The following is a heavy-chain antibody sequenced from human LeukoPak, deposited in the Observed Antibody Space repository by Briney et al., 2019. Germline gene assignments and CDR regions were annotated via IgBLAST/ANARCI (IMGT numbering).Heavy chain of an antibody. Sequence: ASVKVSCKASGYTFTGYFMHWVRQAPGQGLEWMGWINPNIGDASYAQKFQGRVTMTRDRSINTAYMELRRLTSDDTSVYYCARMDLYGGHSIGFDSCGQGSLVTVSS. D-gene: IGHD2-21*02. CDR3: ARMDLYGGHSIGFDS. CDR2: INPNIGDA. J-gene: IGHJ5*01. CDR1: GYTFTGYF. V-gene: IGHV1-2*02.